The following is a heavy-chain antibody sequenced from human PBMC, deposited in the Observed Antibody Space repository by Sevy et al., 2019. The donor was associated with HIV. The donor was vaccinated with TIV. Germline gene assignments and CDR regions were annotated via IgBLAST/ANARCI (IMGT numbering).Heavy chain of an antibody. CDR1: GFTFSSYN. CDR2: ISSSSTYI. D-gene: IGHD6-13*01. V-gene: IGHV3-21*01. J-gene: IGHJ2*01. Sequence: GGSLRLSCAASGFTFSSYNMNWVRQAPGKGLEWVSSISSSSTYISYADSVQGRFTNSRDNAKNSLFLQMNSLRAEDTAVYHCARDFGPGIAAAPDLWGRGTLVTVSS. CDR3: ARDFGPGIAAAPDL.